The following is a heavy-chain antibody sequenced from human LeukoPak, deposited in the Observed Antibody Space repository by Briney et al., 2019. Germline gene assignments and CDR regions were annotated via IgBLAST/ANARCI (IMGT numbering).Heavy chain of an antibody. V-gene: IGHV5-51*01. Sequence: KVGESLKISCKGSGYSFTSYWIGWVRQMPGKGLEWMGIIYPGDSDTRYSPSFQGQVTLSADKSISTAFLQWSSLEASDTAMYYCARTYRSSDPFDYWGQGTLVTVSS. CDR2: IYPGDSDT. CDR1: GYSFTSYW. J-gene: IGHJ4*02. D-gene: IGHD6-6*01. CDR3: ARTYRSSDPFDY.